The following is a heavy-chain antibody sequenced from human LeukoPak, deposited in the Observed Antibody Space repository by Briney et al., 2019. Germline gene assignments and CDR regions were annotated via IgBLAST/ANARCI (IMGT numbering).Heavy chain of an antibody. V-gene: IGHV4-39*07. CDR3: ARERRDGYKVYFDY. CDR2: IYYSGNT. J-gene: IGHJ4*02. Sequence: SETLSLTCTVSGVSISSTSNQWGWIRQPPGKGLEWIGSIYYSGNTHYNPSLKSRVTISVDTSKNQFSLRLRSVTAADTAVYYCARERRDGYKVYFDYWGQGTLVTVSS. CDR1: GVSISSTSNQ. D-gene: IGHD5-24*01.